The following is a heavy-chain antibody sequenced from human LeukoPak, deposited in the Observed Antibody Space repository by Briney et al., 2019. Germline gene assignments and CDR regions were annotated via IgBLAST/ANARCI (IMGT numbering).Heavy chain of an antibody. CDR2: ISSSSYI. CDR1: GFTFSSYS. Sequence: GGSLRLSCAASGFTFSSYSMNWVRQAPGKGLEWVSSISSSSYIYYADSVKGRFTISRDNAKNSLYLQMNSLRAEDTAVYYCARGEWSSGILPTHYYYYGMDVWGQGTTVTVSS. V-gene: IGHV3-21*01. J-gene: IGHJ6*02. CDR3: ARGEWSSGILPTHYYYYGMDV. D-gene: IGHD6-25*01.